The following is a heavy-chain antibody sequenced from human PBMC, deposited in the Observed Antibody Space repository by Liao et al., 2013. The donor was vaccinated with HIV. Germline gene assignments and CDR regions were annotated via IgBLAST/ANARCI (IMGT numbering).Heavy chain of an antibody. Sequence: QVQLQESGPGLVKPSETLSLTCTVSGGSISSHYWNWIRQPAGKGLEWIGRVYSSGTTSYNPSLKSRVIFLPDTSKNQFSLRLSSVTAADTAIYFCARGRDAFDIWGQGTMVTVSS. V-gene: IGHV4-4*07. CDR1: GGSISSHY. J-gene: IGHJ3*02. CDR3: ARGRDAFDI. CDR2: VYSSGTT.